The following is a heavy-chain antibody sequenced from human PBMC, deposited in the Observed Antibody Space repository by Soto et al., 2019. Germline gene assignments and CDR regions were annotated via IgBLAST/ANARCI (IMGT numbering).Heavy chain of an antibody. Sequence: EVQLLESGGGLVQPGGSQRLSCAASGFTFSGYAVSWVRQAPGKGLEWVSAIIRSGNTYYADSVKGRFTISRDNSKNTLCLQMNSLRAEDTDVYYCARERGSYIDLWGQGTLVTVSS. CDR3: ARERGSYIDL. CDR2: IIRSGNT. V-gene: IGHV3-23*01. D-gene: IGHD3-16*01. CDR1: GFTFSGYA. J-gene: IGHJ5*02.